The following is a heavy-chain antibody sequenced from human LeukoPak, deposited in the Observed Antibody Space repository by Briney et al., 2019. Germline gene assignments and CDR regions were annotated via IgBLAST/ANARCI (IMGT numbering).Heavy chain of an antibody. J-gene: IGHJ6*02. V-gene: IGHV3-21*01. D-gene: IGHD3-22*01. CDR1: GFTFSSYS. CDR3: AREQEVDDSSGYYAYYYYYGMDV. CDR2: ISSSSSYI. Sequence: GGSLRLSCAASGFTFSSYSMNWVRQAPGKGLDWVSSISSSSSYIYYADSVKGRFTISRDNAKNSLYLQMNSRRAEDTAVYYCAREQEVDDSSGYYAYYYYYGMDVWGQGTTVTVSS.